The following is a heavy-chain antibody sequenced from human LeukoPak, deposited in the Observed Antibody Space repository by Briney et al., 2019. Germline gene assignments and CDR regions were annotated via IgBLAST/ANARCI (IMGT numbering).Heavy chain of an antibody. V-gene: IGHV3-23*01. CDR3: AKYEVRRYYFDY. CDR2: ISGSGGST. CDR1: GFTFSSYA. J-gene: IGHJ4*02. Sequence: GGSLRLSCAASGFTFSSYAMSWVRQAPGKGPEWVSAISGSGGSTYYADSVKGRFTISRDNSKNTLYLQMNSLRAEDTAVYYCAKYEVRRYYFDYWGQGTLVTVSS. D-gene: IGHD1-14*01.